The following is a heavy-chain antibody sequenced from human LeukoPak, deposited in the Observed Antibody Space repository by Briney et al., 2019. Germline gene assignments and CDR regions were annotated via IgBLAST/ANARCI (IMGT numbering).Heavy chain of an antibody. CDR3: ARGGCSGGSCYDGPTDWFDP. D-gene: IGHD2-15*01. J-gene: IGHJ5*02. V-gene: IGHV1-69*06. CDR1: GYTFTSYD. Sequence: SVKVSCKASGYTFTSYDINWVRQATGQGLEWMGGIIPIFGTANYAQKFQGRVTITADKSTSTAYMELSSLRSEDTAVYYCARGGCSGGSCYDGPTDWFDPWGQGTLVTVSS. CDR2: IIPIFGTA.